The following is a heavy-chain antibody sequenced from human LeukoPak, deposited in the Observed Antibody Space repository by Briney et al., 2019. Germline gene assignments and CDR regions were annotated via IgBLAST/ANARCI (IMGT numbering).Heavy chain of an antibody. CDR3: ARHSSLRLWTTTEMDY. J-gene: IGHJ4*02. D-gene: IGHD3/OR15-3a*01. CDR1: EYTFTDYY. CDR2: INPNSGGS. Sequence: ASVKVSCRASEYTFTDYYIHWVRQAPGQGLEWMGWINPNSGGSKFAQNFQGRVTITRDTSISTAYMELTNLRSDDTAVYYCARHSSLRLWTTTEMDYWGQGTLVTVSS. V-gene: IGHV1-2*02.